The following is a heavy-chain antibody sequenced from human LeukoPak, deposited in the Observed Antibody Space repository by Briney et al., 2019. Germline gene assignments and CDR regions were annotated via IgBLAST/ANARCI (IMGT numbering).Heavy chain of an antibody. CDR1: GFTFDDYA. D-gene: IGHD5-12*01. J-gene: IGHJ5*02. V-gene: IGHV3-9*01. Sequence: GGSLRLSCAASGFTFDDYAMHWVRQAPGKGLEWVSGISWNSGSIGYADSVKGRFTISRDNSKNTLYLQMNSLRAEDTAVYYCSTTGGYDRQSWFDPWGQGTLVTVSS. CDR3: STTGGYDRQSWFDP. CDR2: ISWNSGSI.